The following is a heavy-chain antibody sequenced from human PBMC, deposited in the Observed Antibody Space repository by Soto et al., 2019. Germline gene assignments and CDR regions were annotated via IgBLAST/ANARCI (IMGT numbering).Heavy chain of an antibody. CDR3: ARGNSERILPVEV. J-gene: IGHJ6*02. CDR1: VDSSRNYY. CDR2: IYYSGST. V-gene: IGHV4-59*01. D-gene: IGHD1-1*01. Sequence: SETLSLTCTVSVDSSRNYYWNWIRQSTGPGLEWIGYIYYSGSTSYNPPVESRVSIAIDRSKTHFSLKLRSVTAADSAVYFCARGNSERILPVEVWGRGTTVTVS.